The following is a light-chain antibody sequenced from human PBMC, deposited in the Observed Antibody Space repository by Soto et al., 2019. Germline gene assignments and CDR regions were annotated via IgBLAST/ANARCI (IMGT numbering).Light chain of an antibody. CDR3: SSYTSSSTYV. CDR1: SSDVGGYNY. CDR2: EVS. V-gene: IGLV2-14*01. Sequence: QSVLTQPASVSGSPGPSITISCTGTSSDVGGYNYVSWYQQHPGKAPKLMIYEVSNRPSGVSNRFSGSKSGNTASLTISGRQAEDEADYYCSSYTSSSTYVFGTGTKLTVL. J-gene: IGLJ1*01.